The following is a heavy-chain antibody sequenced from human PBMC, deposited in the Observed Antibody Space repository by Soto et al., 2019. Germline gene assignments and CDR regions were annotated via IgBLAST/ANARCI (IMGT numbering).Heavy chain of an antibody. CDR3: ARDSSGPGYSYGKFDY. V-gene: IGHV4-31*03. J-gene: IGHJ4*02. CDR2: IYYSGMT. D-gene: IGHD5-18*01. Sequence: SETLSLTCTFSGVSVITGGYFWTWIRQHPGKGLEWIGNIYYSGMTYYNPSLRGRVSISLDPSESQFSLKLNSVTAADTAVYYCARDSSGPGYSYGKFDYWGQGALVTVSS. CDR1: GVSVITGGYF.